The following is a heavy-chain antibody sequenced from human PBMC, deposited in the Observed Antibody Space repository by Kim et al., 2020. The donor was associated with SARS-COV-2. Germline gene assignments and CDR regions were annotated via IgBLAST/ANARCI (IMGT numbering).Heavy chain of an antibody. D-gene: IGHD3-10*01. CDR1: GFTFSSYA. CDR2: ISGSGGST. V-gene: IGHV3-23*01. Sequence: GGSLRLSCAASGFTFSSYAMSWVRQAPGKGLEWVSAISGSGGSTYYADSVKGRFTISRDNSKNTLYLQMNSLRAEDTAVYYCAKEPFTMVRGVIHFYNWFDPWGQGTLVTVSS. J-gene: IGHJ5*02. CDR3: AKEPFTMVRGVIHFYNWFDP.